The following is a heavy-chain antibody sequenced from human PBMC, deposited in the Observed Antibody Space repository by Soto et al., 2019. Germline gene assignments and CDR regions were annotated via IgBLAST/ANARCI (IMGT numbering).Heavy chain of an antibody. CDR3: AQTKKDYYGSGSLSWWFDP. D-gene: IGHD3-10*01. J-gene: IGHJ5*02. V-gene: IGHV1-46*01. CDR1: GYTFTSYY. Sequence: ASVKVSCKASGYTFTSYYMHWVRQAPGQGLEWMGIINPSGGSTSYAQKFQGRVTMTRDTSTSTVYMELSSLRSEDTAVYYCAQTKKDYYGSGSLSWWFDPWGQGTLVTVSA. CDR2: INPSGGST.